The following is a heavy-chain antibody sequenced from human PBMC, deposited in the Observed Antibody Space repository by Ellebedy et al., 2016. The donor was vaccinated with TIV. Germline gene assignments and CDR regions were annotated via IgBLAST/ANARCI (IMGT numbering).Heavy chain of an antibody. D-gene: IGHD5-18*01. CDR1: GGSFSGYY. CDR2: INHSGST. CDR3: ARVGVSSSRERGYRTSPGRDY. V-gene: IGHV4-34*01. J-gene: IGHJ4*02. Sequence: GSLRLXXAVYGGSFSGYYWSWIRQPPGKGLEWIGEINHSGSTNYNPSLKSRVTISVDTSKNQFSLKLSSVTAADTAVYYCARVGVSSSRERGYRTSPGRDYWGQGTLVTVSS.